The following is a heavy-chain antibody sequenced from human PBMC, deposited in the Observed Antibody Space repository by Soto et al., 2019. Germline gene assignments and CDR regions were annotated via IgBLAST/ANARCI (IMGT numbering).Heavy chain of an antibody. D-gene: IGHD3-22*01. CDR1: GGSISSSSYY. CDR2: IYYSGST. Sequence: TLSLTCTVSGGSISSSSYYWGWIRQPPGKGLEWIGSIYYSGSTYYNPSLKSRVTISVDTSKNQFSLKLSSVTAADTAVYYCARDIAGDRYYYDSSDEIYGMDVWGQGTTVTVSS. J-gene: IGHJ6*02. V-gene: IGHV4-39*02. CDR3: ARDIAGDRYYYDSSDEIYGMDV.